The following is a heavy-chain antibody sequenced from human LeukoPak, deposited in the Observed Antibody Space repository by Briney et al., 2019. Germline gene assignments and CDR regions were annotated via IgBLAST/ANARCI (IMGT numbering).Heavy chain of an antibody. CDR2: IYYSGST. CDR3: ASSRPYSSSWYGY. V-gene: IGHV4-59*01. J-gene: IGHJ4*02. Sequence: SETLSLTCTVSGGSLSSYYWSWIRQPPGKGLEWIGYIYYSGSTNYNPSLRSRVTISVDTSKNQFSLKLSSVTAADTAVYYCASSRPYSSSWYGYWGQGTLVTVSS. CDR1: GGSLSSYY. D-gene: IGHD6-13*01.